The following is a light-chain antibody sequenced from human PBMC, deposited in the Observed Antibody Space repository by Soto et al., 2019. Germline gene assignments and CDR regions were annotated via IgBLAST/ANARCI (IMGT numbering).Light chain of an antibody. J-gene: IGLJ1*01. V-gene: IGLV2-14*01. CDR3: TSFSSSTSLYV. CDR2: QVT. CDR1: TRDIAGYNY. Sequence: QSVLTQPASVSGSLGQSITISCTGTTRDIAGYNYISWYQQLPGKAPKLMIYQVTIRPSGISNRFSGSKSGNTASLTISGLQAEDEADYYCTSFSSSTSLYVFGTETKLTVL.